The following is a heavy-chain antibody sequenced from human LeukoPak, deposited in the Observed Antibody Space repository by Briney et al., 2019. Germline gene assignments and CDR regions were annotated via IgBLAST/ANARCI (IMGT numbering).Heavy chain of an antibody. CDR3: ARPRGGYSYGLVDD. CDR1: GYSFTSYW. D-gene: IGHD5-18*01. CDR2: IYTGDSDT. V-gene: IGHV5-51*01. J-gene: IGHJ4*02. Sequence: GASLKISCKGSGYSFTSYWIGWVRQMPGKRLEWMGIIYTGDSDTRYSPSFQGQVTISADKSISTAYLQWSSLKASDTAMYYCARPRGGYSYGLVDDWGQGTLSPSPQ.